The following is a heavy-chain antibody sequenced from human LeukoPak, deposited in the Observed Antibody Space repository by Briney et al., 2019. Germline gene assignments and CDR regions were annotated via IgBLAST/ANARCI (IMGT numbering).Heavy chain of an antibody. CDR2: ISAYNGNT. Sequence: ASVKVSCKASGYKFSSYGISWVRQAPGQGLEWMGWISAYNGNTNYAQNFQGRVTMTTDTSTSTAYMELRGLRSDDTAVYYCARAGAYIYGFDHWGQGTLVTVSS. J-gene: IGHJ4*02. D-gene: IGHD5-18*01. CDR3: ARAGAYIYGFDH. CDR1: GYKFSSYG. V-gene: IGHV1-18*01.